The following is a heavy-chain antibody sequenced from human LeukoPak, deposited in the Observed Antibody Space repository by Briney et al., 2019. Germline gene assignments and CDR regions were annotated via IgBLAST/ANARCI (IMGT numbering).Heavy chain of an antibody. CDR1: GFTFSDYY. Sequence: GGSLRLSCAASGFTFSDYYMSWIRQAPGKGLEWVSYTSSSGSTIYYADSVKGRFTISRDNAKNSLYLQMNSLRAEDTAVYYCARDQVSSWYVGVYGWFDPWGQGTLVTVSS. D-gene: IGHD6-13*01. J-gene: IGHJ5*02. CDR3: ARDQVSSWYVGVYGWFDP. CDR2: TSSSGSTI. V-gene: IGHV3-11*01.